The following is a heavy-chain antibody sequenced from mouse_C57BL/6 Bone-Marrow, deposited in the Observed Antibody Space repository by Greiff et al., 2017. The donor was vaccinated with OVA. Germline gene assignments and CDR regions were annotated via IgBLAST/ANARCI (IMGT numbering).Heavy chain of an antibody. CDR3: APLYSKYAMDY. D-gene: IGHD2-5*01. V-gene: IGHV1-7*01. CDR2: INPSSGYT. Sequence: VQLQQSGAELAKPGASVKLSCKASGYTFTSYWMHWVKQRPGQGLEWIGYINPSSGYTKYNQKFKDKATLTAEKSSSTAYMQLSSLTYEDSAVYYCAPLYSKYAMDYWGQGTSVTVSS. CDR1: GYTFTSYW. J-gene: IGHJ4*01.